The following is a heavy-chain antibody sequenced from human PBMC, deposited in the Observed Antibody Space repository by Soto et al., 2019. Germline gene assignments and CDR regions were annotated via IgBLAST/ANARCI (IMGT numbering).Heavy chain of an antibody. CDR1: GGSISSSNW. CDR2: IYHGGST. V-gene: IGHV4-4*02. J-gene: IGHJ4*02. Sequence: QVQLQESGPGLVKPSGTLSLTCAVSGGSISSSNWWSWVRQPPGKGLEWIGEIYHGGSTNYNPSLKRRVTISVDKSKNQFSLKLRSVTAADTAVYYCARSGGATIFPEYWGQGTLVTVSS. D-gene: IGHD5-12*01. CDR3: ARSGGATIFPEY.